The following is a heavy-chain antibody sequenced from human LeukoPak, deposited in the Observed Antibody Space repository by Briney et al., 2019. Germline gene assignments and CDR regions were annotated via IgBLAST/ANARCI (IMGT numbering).Heavy chain of an antibody. CDR2: ISYDGNNK. D-gene: IGHD2-15*01. J-gene: IGHJ4*02. CDR1: GFTFSTYA. V-gene: IGHV3-30*04. Sequence: PGRSLRLSCAVSGFTFSTYAMHWVRQAPGKVLEWVALISYDGNNKYHADSVKGRFTISRDNSKNTLYLQMNSLRAEDTAVYYCARSYCSSGSCHVDYWGQGTLVTVSS. CDR3: ARSYCSSGSCHVDY.